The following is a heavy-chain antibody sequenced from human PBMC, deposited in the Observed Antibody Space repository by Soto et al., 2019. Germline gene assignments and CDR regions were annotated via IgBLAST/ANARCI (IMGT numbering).Heavy chain of an antibody. J-gene: IGHJ4*02. CDR1: GFTLSAYW. CDR2: SSSDGTMS. V-gene: IGHV3-74*01. CDR3: AKDRVGGTFYTPLGF. D-gene: IGHD1-7*01. Sequence: VQVVESGGGLVEPGGSLKLSCAGSGFTLSAYWMHWVRQAPGKGLVWISRSSSDGTMSDYADSVKGRFTISRDNAKSTVLLEMSSLRAEDTAVYYCAKDRVGGTFYTPLGFWGQGTLVTVSS.